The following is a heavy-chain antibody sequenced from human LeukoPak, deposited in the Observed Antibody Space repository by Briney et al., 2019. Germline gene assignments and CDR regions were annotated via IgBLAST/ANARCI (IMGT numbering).Heavy chain of an antibody. CDR3: ARTMIVVPTVDY. CDR1: GGSISSSSYY. V-gene: IGHV4-39*01. Sequence: PSETLSLTCTVSGGSISSSSYYWGWLRQPPGKGLEWIGSIYYSGSTYYNPSLKSRVTISVDTSKNQFSLKLSSVTAADTAVYYCARTMIVVPTVDYWGQGTLVTVSS. J-gene: IGHJ4*02. CDR2: IYYSGST. D-gene: IGHD3-22*01.